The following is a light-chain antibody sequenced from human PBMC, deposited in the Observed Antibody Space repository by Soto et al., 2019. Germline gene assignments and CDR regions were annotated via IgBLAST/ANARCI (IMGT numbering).Light chain of an antibody. J-gene: IGLJ2*01. V-gene: IGLV2-14*01. CDR3: SSYTTTSALGVV. CDR2: GVT. CDR1: SSDVGSYDY. Sequence: QSVLTQPASVSGSPGQSITISCAGTSSDVGSYDYVCWYQQHPGKASKLMIYGVTNRPSGVSSRFSGSKSGNTASLTISGLQAEDEADYYCSSYTTTSALGVVFGGGTKVTVL.